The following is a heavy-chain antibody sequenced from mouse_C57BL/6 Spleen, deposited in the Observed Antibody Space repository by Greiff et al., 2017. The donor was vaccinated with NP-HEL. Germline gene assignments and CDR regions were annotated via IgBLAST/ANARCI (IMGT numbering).Heavy chain of an antibody. J-gene: IGHJ4*01. Sequence: QVQLQQSGAELVRPGASVKLSCKASGYTFTDYYINWVKQRPGQGLEWIARIYPGSGNTYYNEKFKGKATLTAEKSSSTAYMQLSSLTSEDSAVYFCARRAGNYEGYAMDYWGQGTSVTVSS. CDR3: ARRAGNYEGYAMDY. V-gene: IGHV1-76*01. CDR1: GYTFTDYY. D-gene: IGHD2-1*01. CDR2: IYPGSGNT.